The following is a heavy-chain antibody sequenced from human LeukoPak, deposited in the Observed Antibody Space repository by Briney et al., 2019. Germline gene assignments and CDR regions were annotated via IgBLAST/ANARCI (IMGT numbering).Heavy chain of an antibody. Sequence: ASVKVSCKASGYTFTGYYMHWVRQAPGQGLEWMGWINPNSGGTNYAQKFQGRVTMTRDMSTSTVYMELSSLRSEDTAVYYCARDNDLDYWGQGTLVTVSS. CDR2: INPNSGGT. CDR3: ARDNDLDY. J-gene: IGHJ4*02. D-gene: IGHD2-8*01. CDR1: GYTFTGYY. V-gene: IGHV1-2*02.